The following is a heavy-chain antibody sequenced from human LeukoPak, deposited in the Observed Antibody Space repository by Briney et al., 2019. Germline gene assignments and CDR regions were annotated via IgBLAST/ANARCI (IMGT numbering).Heavy chain of an antibody. CDR1: GYTFTSYY. V-gene: IGHV1-8*03. D-gene: IGHD3-3*01. Sequence: ASVKVSCKASGYTFTSYYINWVRQATGQGLEWMGWMNPNSGNTGYAQKFQGRVTITRNTSISTAYMELSSLRSEDTAVYYCARGPFSYYDFRSGYFQQLINFANWGQGTLVTVSS. J-gene: IGHJ4*02. CDR3: ARGPFSYYDFRSGYFQQLINFAN. CDR2: MNPNSGNT.